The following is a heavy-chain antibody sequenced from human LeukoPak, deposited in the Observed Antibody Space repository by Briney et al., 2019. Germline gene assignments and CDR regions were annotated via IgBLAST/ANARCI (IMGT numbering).Heavy chain of an antibody. J-gene: IGHJ3*02. D-gene: IGHD1-26*01. CDR2: ISSSSYI. Sequence: KTGGSLRLSCAASGFTFSSYSMNWVRQAPGKGLEWVSSISSSSYIYYADSVKGRFTISRDNAKNSLYLQMNSLRAEDTAVYYCARDRGARNAFDIWGQGTMVTVSS. CDR1: GFTFSSYS. V-gene: IGHV3-21*01. CDR3: ARDRGARNAFDI.